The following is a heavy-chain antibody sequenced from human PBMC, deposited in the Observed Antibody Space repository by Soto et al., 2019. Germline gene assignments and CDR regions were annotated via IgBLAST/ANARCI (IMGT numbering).Heavy chain of an antibody. V-gene: IGHV4-61*01. CDR1: GGSVSSGSYY. CDR3: AREPYLPKARNDF. Sequence: SETLSLTCTVSGGSVSSGSYYWSWIRQPPGKGLEWIGYIYYSGSTNYNPSLKSRVTISVDTSKNQFSLKLSSVTAADTAVYFCAREPYLPKARNDFWGQGTLVTVSS. J-gene: IGHJ4*02. CDR2: IYYSGST.